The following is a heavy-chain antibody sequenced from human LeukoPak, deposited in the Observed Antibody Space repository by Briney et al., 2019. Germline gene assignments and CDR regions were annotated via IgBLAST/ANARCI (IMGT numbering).Heavy chain of an antibody. V-gene: IGHV3-15*01. CDR3: TTDPTLTELYSGSYYVDY. CDR1: GFTFSNAW. CDR2: IKSRTDGGTT. Sequence: KTGGSLRLSCAASGFTFSNAWMSWVRQAPGKGLEWVGRIKSRTDGGTTDYAAPVKGRFTISRDDSKNTLDLQMNSLKTEDTAVYYCTTDPTLTELYSGSYYVDYWGQGTLVTVSS. J-gene: IGHJ4*02. D-gene: IGHD1-26*01.